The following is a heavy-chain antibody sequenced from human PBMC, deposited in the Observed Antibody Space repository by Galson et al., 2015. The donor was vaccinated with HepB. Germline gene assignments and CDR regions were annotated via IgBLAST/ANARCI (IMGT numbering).Heavy chain of an antibody. CDR1: GYTFTSYY. J-gene: IGHJ4*02. Sequence: SVKVSSKASGYTFTSYYMHWVRQAPGQGLEWMGIINPSGGSTSYAQKFQGRVTMTRDTSTSTVYMELSSLRSEDTAVYYCAASTAGDSSGYYYWGQGTLVTVSS. CDR2: INPSGGST. V-gene: IGHV1-46*01. D-gene: IGHD3-22*01. CDR3: AASTAGDSSGYYY.